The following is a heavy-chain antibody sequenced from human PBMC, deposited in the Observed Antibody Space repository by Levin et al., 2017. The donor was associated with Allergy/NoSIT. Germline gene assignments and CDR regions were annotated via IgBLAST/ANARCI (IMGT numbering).Heavy chain of an antibody. D-gene: IGHD6-19*01. CDR2: ISYDGSNK. J-gene: IGHJ4*02. V-gene: IGHV3-30-3*01. CDR3: ARGIASSGWWTYSYFDY. CDR1: GFTFSSYA. Sequence: GGSLRLSCAASGFTFSSYAMHWVRQAPGKGLEWVAVISYDGSNKYYADSVKGRFTISRDNSKNTLYLQMNSLRAEDTAVYYCARGIASSGWWTYSYFDYWGQGTLVTVSS.